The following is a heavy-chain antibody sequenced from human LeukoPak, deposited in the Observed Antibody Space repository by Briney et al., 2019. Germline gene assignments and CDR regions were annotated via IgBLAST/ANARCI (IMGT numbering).Heavy chain of an antibody. CDR1: GFTFSGCG. Sequence: GGSLRLSCAASGFTFSGCGMHWVRQAPGKGLEWVAFIWYDGRDKYYVDSVKGRFTISRDNSKNTLYLQMNSLRAEDAAMYYCAKDPYSYGSYFDYWGQGTLVTVSS. CDR3: AKDPYSYGSYFDY. V-gene: IGHV3-30*02. D-gene: IGHD5-18*01. J-gene: IGHJ4*02. CDR2: IWYDGRDK.